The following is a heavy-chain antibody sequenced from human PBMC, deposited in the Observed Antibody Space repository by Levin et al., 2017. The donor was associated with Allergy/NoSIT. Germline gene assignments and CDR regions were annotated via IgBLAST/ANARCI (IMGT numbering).Heavy chain of an antibody. CDR3: ARVSRTTHSENIVVVVAATDYFDY. CDR2: ISAYNGNT. Sequence: GESLKISCKASGYTFTSYGISWVRQAPGQGLEWMGWISAYNGNTNYAQKLQGRVTMTTDTSTSTAYMELRSLRSDDTAVYYCARVSRTTHSENIVVVVAATDYFDYWGQGTLVTVSS. CDR1: GYTFTSYG. V-gene: IGHV1-18*01. J-gene: IGHJ4*02. D-gene: IGHD2-15*01.